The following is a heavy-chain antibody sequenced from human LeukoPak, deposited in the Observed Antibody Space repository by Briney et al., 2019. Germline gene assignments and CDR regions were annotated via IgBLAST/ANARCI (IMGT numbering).Heavy chain of an antibody. CDR2: INPNSGGT. D-gene: IGHD3-16*01. J-gene: IGHJ4*02. V-gene: IGHV1-2*02. CDR3: ARSGEPRYGKWLLGY. CDR1: GYTFSGNY. Sequence: ASVKVSCKASGYTFSGNYMHWVRQAPGQGLEWMGWINPNSGGTNYAQKFQGRVTMTRDTSISTAYMELSRLRSDDTAVYYCARSGEPRYGKWLLGYWGQGTLVTVSS.